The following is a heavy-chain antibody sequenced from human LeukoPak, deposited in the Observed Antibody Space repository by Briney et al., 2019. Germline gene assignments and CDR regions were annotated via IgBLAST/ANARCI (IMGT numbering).Heavy chain of an antibody. CDR2: IIHIFGTA. CDR1: GGTFSSYA. Sequence: SVKVSCKASGGTFSSYAISWVRQAPGQGLEWMGGIIHIFGTANYAQKFQGRDTITTDESTSTAYMELSSLRSEDTAVYYCARSRDYYDSSGYYFGFDYWGQGTLVTVSS. V-gene: IGHV1-69*05. D-gene: IGHD3-22*01. J-gene: IGHJ4*02. CDR3: ARSRDYYDSSGYYFGFDY.